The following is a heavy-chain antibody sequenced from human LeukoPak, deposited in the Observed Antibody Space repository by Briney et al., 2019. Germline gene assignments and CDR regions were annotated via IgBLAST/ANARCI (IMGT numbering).Heavy chain of an antibody. D-gene: IGHD3/OR15-3a*01. V-gene: IGHV3-7*01. CDR1: GFSFSTHW. Sequence: GGSLRLSCAASGFSFSTHWMSWFRQAPGKGLEWVALIKQDGSVIHYVDSVKGRFTISRDNAKNSLSLQMNSLRADDTAVYYCAGDEGWTCIWGQGTKVTVSS. CDR2: IKQDGSVI. CDR3: AGDEGWTCI. J-gene: IGHJ3*02.